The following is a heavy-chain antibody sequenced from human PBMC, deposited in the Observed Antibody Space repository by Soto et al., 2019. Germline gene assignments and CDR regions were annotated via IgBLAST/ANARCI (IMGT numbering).Heavy chain of an antibody. CDR2: VIPIFGTA. V-gene: IGHV1-69*06. CDR3: ATYYYDSSGLDY. CDR1: GGTFSSYA. D-gene: IGHD3-22*01. Sequence: SVKVSCKASGGTFSSYAISWVRQAPGQGLEWMGGVIPIFGTANYAQKFQGRVTITADKSTSTAYMELSSLRSEDTAVYYCATYYYDSSGLDYWGQGTLVTSPQ. J-gene: IGHJ4*02.